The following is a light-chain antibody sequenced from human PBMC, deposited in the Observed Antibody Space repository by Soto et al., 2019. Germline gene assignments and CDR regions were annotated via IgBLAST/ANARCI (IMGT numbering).Light chain of an antibody. CDR1: QSISSW. Sequence: DIQMTQSPSTLSASVGDRVTITCRASQSISSWLAWYQQKPGKAPKLLIYKASSLKSGVPSRFSGSGSGTEFTLNISNLQPDDFATYYCQQYNSYSGTFGQGTKLEIK. CDR2: KAS. V-gene: IGKV1-5*03. J-gene: IGKJ2*01. CDR3: QQYNSYSGT.